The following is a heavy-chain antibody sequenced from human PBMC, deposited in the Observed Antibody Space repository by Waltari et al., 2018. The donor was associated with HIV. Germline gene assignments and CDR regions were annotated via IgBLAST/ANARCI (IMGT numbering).Heavy chain of an antibody. CDR3: ARGDDPDY. CDR1: GFTFSSYA. J-gene: IGHJ4*02. Sequence: QVQLVESGGGVVQPGRSLRLSCAASGFTFSSYAMHWVRQAPGKGLEWVAVISYDGSNKYYADSVKGRFTISRDNSKNTLYLQMNSLRAEDTAVYYCARGDDPDYWGQGTLVTVSS. CDR2: ISYDGSNK. V-gene: IGHV3-30*04. D-gene: IGHD1-1*01.